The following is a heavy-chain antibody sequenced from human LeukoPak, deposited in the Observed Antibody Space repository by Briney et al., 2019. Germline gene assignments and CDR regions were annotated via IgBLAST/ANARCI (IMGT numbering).Heavy chain of an antibody. CDR2: IRSKADSHAT. CDR3: SRHLYSSAWCEEN. J-gene: IGHJ4*02. V-gene: IGHV3-73*01. CDR1: GFTFSGSA. D-gene: IGHD6-19*01. Sequence: GGSLRLSCAASGFTFSGSAVHWVRQASGKGLEWVGHIRSKADSHATAYAASVQGRFTISRDDSNNTAYLHMNSLKIEDAAVYFCSRHLYSSAWCEENWGQGTLVTVSS.